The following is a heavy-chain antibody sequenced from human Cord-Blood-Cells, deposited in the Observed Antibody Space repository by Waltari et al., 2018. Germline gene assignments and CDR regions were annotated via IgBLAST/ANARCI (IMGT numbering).Heavy chain of an antibody. V-gene: IGHV1-69*01. CDR3: AREGYSSSYYFDY. J-gene: IGHJ4*02. Sequence: VQLVQSGAEVKKPGSSVKVSCQDSGGTVGSYAFLWLRQAPGEGLEWMGGIIPIFGTANYAQKFQGRVTITADESTSTAYMGLSSLRSEDTAVYYCAREGYSSSYYFDYWGQGTLVTVSS. CDR1: GGTVGSYA. D-gene: IGHD6-6*01. CDR2: IIPIFGTA.